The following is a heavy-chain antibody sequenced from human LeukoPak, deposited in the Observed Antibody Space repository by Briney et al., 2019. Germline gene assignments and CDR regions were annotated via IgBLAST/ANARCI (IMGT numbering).Heavy chain of an antibody. J-gene: IGHJ1*01. V-gene: IGHV3-48*04. CDR1: GFTFSSYS. Sequence: GGSLRLSCAASGFTFSSYSMTWVRQAPGKGLEWVSYISSSSSTIYYADSVKGRFTISRDNAKNSLYLQMNSLRAEDTAVYYCERDILTGSQSRFQHWGQGTLVTVSS. D-gene: IGHD3-9*01. CDR3: ERDILTGSQSRFQH. CDR2: ISSSSSTI.